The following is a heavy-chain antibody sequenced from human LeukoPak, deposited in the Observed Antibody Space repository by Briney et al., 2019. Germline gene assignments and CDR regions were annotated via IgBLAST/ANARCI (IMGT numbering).Heavy chain of an antibody. CDR1: GYTFTSYD. CDR2: MTPNSGDT. V-gene: IGHV1-8*01. J-gene: IGHJ2*01. D-gene: IGHD4-23*01. Sequence: ASVKVSCKVSGYTFTSYDINWVRQATGQGLEWMGWMTPNSGDTGYAQKFQGRVTMTRNTSISTAYMELSSLSSEDTAVYYCARVPVVTPRASRIKRYFDLWGRGTLVTVSS. CDR3: ARVPVVTPRASRIKRYFDL.